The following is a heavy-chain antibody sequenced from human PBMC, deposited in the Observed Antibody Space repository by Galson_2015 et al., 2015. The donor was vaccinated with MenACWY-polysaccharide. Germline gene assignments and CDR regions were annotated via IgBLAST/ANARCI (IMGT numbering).Heavy chain of an antibody. CDR1: GFTFSTYA. D-gene: IGHD1-1*01. CDR2: ISGTGGST. Sequence: SLRLSCAASGFTFSTYAMTWVRQAPGKGLEWVSTISGTGGSTYYADSVKGRFTISRDNSKNSLYLQMNSLRAEDTAVYYCAKDPRGVATGTRDYGLDVWGQGTTVTVSS. V-gene: IGHV3-23*01. J-gene: IGHJ6*02. CDR3: AKDPRGVATGTRDYGLDV.